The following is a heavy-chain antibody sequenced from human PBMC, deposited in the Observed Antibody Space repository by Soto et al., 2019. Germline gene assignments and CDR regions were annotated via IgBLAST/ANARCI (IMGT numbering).Heavy chain of an antibody. V-gene: IGHV1-69*06. CDR2: IIPIFGTA. D-gene: IGHD6-19*01. J-gene: IGHJ6*02. Sequence: ASVKVSCKASGVTFSSYAISWVRQAPGQGLEWMGGIIPIFGTANYAQKFQGRVTITADKSTSTAYMELSSLRSEDTAVYYCARGGGIAVAGISWGGDYYYGMDVWGQGTTVTAP. CDR1: GVTFSSYA. CDR3: ARGGGIAVAGISWGGDYYYGMDV.